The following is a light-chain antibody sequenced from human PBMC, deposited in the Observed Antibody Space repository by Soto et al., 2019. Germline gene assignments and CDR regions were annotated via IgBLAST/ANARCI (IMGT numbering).Light chain of an antibody. V-gene: IGKV4-1*01. CDR1: QSLFSSSSNKNL. CDR3: QQYYSAPIT. J-gene: IGKJ5*01. Sequence: DIVMTQSPDSLAVSLGERATVNCKSSQSLFSSSSNKNLLGWYQQKPGQPPKLLISWASTRESGVPDRFSGSGSGTDFALTVSSLQAEDVAVYYCQQYYSAPITFGQGTRLEIK. CDR2: WAS.